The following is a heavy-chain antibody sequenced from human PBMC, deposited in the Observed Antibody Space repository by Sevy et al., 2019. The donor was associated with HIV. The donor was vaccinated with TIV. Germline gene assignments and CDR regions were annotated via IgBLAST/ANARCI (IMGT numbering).Heavy chain of an antibody. V-gene: IGHV3-74*01. CDR3: ARLGISDGMDV. J-gene: IGHJ6*02. CDR1: GFTFSSYW. D-gene: IGHD2-21*01. Sequence: GGPLRLSCAASGFTFSSYWMHWVRQAPGKGLVWVSRINSDGSSTSYADSVKGRFTISRDNAKNTLYLQMNSLRAEDTAVYYCARLGISDGMDVWGQGTTVTVSS. CDR2: INSDGSST.